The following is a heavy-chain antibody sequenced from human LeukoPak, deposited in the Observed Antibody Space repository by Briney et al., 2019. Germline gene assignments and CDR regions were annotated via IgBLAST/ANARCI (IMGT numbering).Heavy chain of an antibody. Sequence: ASVKASCKASGYTFTGYYMHWVRQAPGQGLEWMGWINPNSGGTNYAQKFRGRVTMTRDTSISTAYMELSRLRSDDTAVYYCARDLRSRSSSWDFDYWGQGTLVTVSS. CDR2: INPNSGGT. V-gene: IGHV1-2*02. CDR3: ARDLRSRSSSWDFDY. D-gene: IGHD6-13*01. J-gene: IGHJ4*02. CDR1: GYTFTGYY.